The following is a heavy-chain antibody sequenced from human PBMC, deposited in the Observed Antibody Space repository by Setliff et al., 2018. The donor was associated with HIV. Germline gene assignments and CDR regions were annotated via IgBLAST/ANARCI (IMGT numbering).Heavy chain of an antibody. CDR1: GVSITTDGYY. Sequence: KPSETLSLTCSVSGVSITTDGYYWSWIRHYPGKGLEWIGYISSRGSTYYNPSLKSRITMSVDTSQNQVSLKLSSVTAADTAVYFCARLEKLDDISYFDYWGQGTLVTVSS. D-gene: IGHD3-3*02. CDR3: ARLEKLDDISYFDY. J-gene: IGHJ4*02. V-gene: IGHV4-31*03. CDR2: ISSRGST.